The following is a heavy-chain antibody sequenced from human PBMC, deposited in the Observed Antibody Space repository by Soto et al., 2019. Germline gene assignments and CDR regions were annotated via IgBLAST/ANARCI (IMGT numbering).Heavy chain of an antibody. J-gene: IGHJ4*02. CDR3: AKIFSSSSDWGYFDY. CDR1: GGSISSGDYY. D-gene: IGHD6-6*01. CDR2: IYYSGST. Sequence: SETLSLTCTVSGGSISSGDYYWSWIRQPPGKGLEWIGYIYYSGSTYYNPSLKSRVTISVDTSKNQFSLKLSSVTAADTAVYYCAKIFSSSSDWGYFDYWGQGTLVTVSS. V-gene: IGHV4-30-4*01.